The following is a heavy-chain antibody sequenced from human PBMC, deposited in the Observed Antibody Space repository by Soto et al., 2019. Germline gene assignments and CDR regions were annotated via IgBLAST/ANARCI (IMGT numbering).Heavy chain of an antibody. Sequence: EVQLVESGGGLVQPGGSLRLSCAASGFTFSDHYIDWVRQAPGKGLEWVGRSRNKANRYTTEYAASVEGRFTISRDDSKNSLYLQMNSLETEDTAVYYCAITVTTRAFETWGQGTMVTVSS. J-gene: IGHJ3*02. D-gene: IGHD4-17*01. V-gene: IGHV3-72*01. CDR2: SRNKANRYTT. CDR1: GFTFSDHY. CDR3: AITVTTRAFET.